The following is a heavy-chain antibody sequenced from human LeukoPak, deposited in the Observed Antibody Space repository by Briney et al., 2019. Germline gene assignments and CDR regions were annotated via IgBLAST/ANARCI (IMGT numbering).Heavy chain of an antibody. CDR3: ARVSQAAGFDY. D-gene: IGHD6-13*01. Sequence: KSGGSLRLSCAASGFTFSSYSMNWVRQAPGKGLEWVSSISSSSSYIYYADSVKGRFTISRDNAKNSLYLQMNSLRAEDTAVYYCARVSQAAGFDYWGPGTLVTVSS. V-gene: IGHV3-21*01. CDR1: GFTFSSYS. J-gene: IGHJ4*02. CDR2: ISSSSSYI.